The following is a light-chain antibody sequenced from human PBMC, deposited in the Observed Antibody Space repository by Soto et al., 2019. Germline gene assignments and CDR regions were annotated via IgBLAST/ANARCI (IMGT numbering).Light chain of an antibody. Sequence: QSVLTQPPSVSGAPGQRVTISCTGSSSNIGAGYPVHWYQQLPGTAPKLLVAGNRPSGVPDRFSGSKSGTSASLAISGLQSEDEADYYCAPWDDDLNGVVFGGGTKLTVL. J-gene: IGLJ2*01. CDR1: SSNIGAGYP. CDR3: APWDDDLNGVV. V-gene: IGLV1-40*01. CDR2: G.